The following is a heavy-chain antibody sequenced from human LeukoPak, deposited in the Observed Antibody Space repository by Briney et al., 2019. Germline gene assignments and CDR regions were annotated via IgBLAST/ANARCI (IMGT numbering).Heavy chain of an antibody. CDR1: GGSISSYY. D-gene: IGHD3-10*01. Sequence: SETLSLTCTVSGGSISSYYWTWIRQPPGKGLEWIGYIYYSGSTNYNPSLKSRVTISVDTSKNQFSLKLSSVTAADTAVYYCARVRRDYYGSGSNRYFDYWGQGTLVTVSS. CDR2: IYYSGST. V-gene: IGHV4-59*01. J-gene: IGHJ4*02. CDR3: ARVRRDYYGSGSNRYFDY.